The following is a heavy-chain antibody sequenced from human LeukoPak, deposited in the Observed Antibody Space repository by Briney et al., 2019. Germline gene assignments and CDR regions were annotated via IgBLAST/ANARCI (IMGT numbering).Heavy chain of an antibody. CDR2: ISRDGATT. V-gene: IGHV3-23*01. CDR1: GFTFTSYA. D-gene: IGHD2-21*01. Sequence: PGGSLRLSCGASGFTFTSYAMSWVRQAPGKGLEWVSAISRDGATTYYTDSVKGRFTISRDNSKNTLYLQMNSLRAEDTAVYYCAKATGPNSFRYIDSWGQGTLVTVSS. CDR3: AKATGPNSFRYIDS. J-gene: IGHJ4*02.